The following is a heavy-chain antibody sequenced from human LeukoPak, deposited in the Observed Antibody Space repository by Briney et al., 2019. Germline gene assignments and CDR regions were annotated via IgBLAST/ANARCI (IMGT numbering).Heavy chain of an antibody. CDR2: IYTSGST. CDR1: GGSISSGHYY. CDR3: ARSRTYYYDSSGYYYPYYFDY. V-gene: IGHV4-61*02. Sequence: PSETLSLTCSVSGGSISSGHYYWNWVRQPAGKGLEWIGRIYTSGSTNYNPSLKSRVTMSVDTSKNQFSLKLSSVTAADTAVYYCARSRTYYYDSSGYYYPYYFDYWGQGTLVTVSS. D-gene: IGHD3-22*01. J-gene: IGHJ4*02.